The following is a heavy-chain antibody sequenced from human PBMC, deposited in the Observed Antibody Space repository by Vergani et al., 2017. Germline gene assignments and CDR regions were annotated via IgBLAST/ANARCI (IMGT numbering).Heavy chain of an antibody. Sequence: QVQLVESGGGVVQPGGSLRLSCIASGFTFRIYGMHWVRQAPGKGLEWVAVISYDGSNKYYADSVKGRFTISRDNSKNTLYLQMNSLRAEDTAVYYCAKDAGPHYYYYGMDVWGQGTTVTVSS. J-gene: IGHJ6*02. CDR1: GFTFRIYG. CDR3: AKDAGPHYYYYGMDV. V-gene: IGHV3-30*18. CDR2: ISYDGSNK.